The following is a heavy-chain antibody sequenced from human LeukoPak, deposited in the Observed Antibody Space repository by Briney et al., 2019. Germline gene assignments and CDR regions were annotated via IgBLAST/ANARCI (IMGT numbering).Heavy chain of an antibody. CDR2: FDPEDGET. CDR3: ARDREYYDSSGYYGWFDP. D-gene: IGHD3-22*01. Sequence: GASVKVSCKVSGYTLTELSMHWVRQAPGKGLEWMGGFDPEDGETIYAQKFQGRVTMTRDTSISTAYMELSRLRSDDTAVYYCARDREYYDSSGYYGWFDPWGQGTLVTVSS. CDR1: GYTLTELS. J-gene: IGHJ5*02. V-gene: IGHV1-24*01.